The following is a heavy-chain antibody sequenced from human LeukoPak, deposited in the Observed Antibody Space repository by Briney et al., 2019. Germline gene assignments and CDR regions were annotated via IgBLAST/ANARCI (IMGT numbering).Heavy chain of an antibody. CDR2: IGGSGGST. V-gene: IGHV3-23*01. CDR3: ARGNQASGYYDSSEGEDY. Sequence: GGSLRLSCAASGFTFSSYGMSWVRQAPGKGLEWVSAIGGSGGSTYYADSVKGRFTISRDNSKNTLYLQMNSLRAEDTAVYYCARGNQASGYYDSSEGEDYWGQGTLVTVSS. J-gene: IGHJ4*02. D-gene: IGHD3-22*01. CDR1: GFTFSSYG.